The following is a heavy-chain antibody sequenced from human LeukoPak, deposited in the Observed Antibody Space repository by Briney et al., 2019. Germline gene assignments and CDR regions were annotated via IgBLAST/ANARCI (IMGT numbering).Heavy chain of an antibody. V-gene: IGHV3-66*01. CDR1: GFTVSTNY. CDR2: MYSGGST. D-gene: IGHD5-12*01. CDR3: ARELNIVTTTQYYFDY. J-gene: IGHJ4*02. Sequence: GGSLRLSCAASGFTVSTNYMAWVRQAPGKGLEWVSAMYSGGSTYYADSVKGRFTLSRDNSKNTLYLQMNSLRAEDTAVYYCARELNIVTTTQYYFDYWGQGTLVTVSS.